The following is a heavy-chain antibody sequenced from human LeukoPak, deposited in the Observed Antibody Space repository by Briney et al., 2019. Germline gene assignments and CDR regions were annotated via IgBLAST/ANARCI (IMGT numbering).Heavy chain of an antibody. CDR2: IISGGSST. J-gene: IGHJ3*02. CDR1: GFTFNRFW. CDR3: AREDVDITVATSGAFDI. D-gene: IGHD6-19*01. Sequence: GGSLRLSCAASGFTFNRFWLHWVRQAPGKGLVWVSRIISGGSSTNYADSVKGRFTISRDNAHNSLYLPMNSLRDEDTALYYCAREDVDITVATSGAFDIWGQGTMVTVSS. V-gene: IGHV3-74*01.